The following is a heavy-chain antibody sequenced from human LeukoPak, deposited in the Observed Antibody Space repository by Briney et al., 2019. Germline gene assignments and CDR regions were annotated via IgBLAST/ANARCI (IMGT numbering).Heavy chain of an antibody. D-gene: IGHD4-11*01. J-gene: IGHJ6*03. Sequence: SETLSLTCTVSHGSFSSYCWSWIRQPAGKGLEWIGRINSSGRTNYKPSLKSRVTMSIDTSKNQFSLKLSSVTAADTAVYYCARGNSNYNYYYMDVWGKGTTVTVSS. CDR3: ARGNSNYNYYYMDV. V-gene: IGHV4-4*07. CDR1: HGSFSSYC. CDR2: INSSGRT.